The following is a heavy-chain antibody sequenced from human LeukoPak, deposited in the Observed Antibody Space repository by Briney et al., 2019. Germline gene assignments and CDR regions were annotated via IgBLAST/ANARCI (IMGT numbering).Heavy chain of an antibody. J-gene: IGHJ4*02. D-gene: IGHD3-3*01. CDR3: ARPEGDFWSGYYPSPFDY. CDR2: INPNSGGT. Sequence: ASVKVSCKASGYTFSAYNMHWVRQAPGQGLEWMGWINPNSGGTNYAQKFQGRVTMTRDTSISTAYMELSRLRSDDTAVYYCARPEGDFWSGYYPSPFDYWGQGTLVTVSS. V-gene: IGHV1-2*02. CDR1: GYTFSAYN.